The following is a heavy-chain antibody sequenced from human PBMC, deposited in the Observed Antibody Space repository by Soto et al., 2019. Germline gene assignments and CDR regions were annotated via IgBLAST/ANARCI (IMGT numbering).Heavy chain of an antibody. V-gene: IGHV5-51*01. CDR2: IYPGDSDT. D-gene: IGHD2-15*01. J-gene: IGHJ5*02. CDR3: ARLISGGLIRGGWFDT. Sequence: PXDSLKVSWKCSGYSFTSYWIGWVLQMPGKGLEWMGIIYPGDSDTRYSPSFQGQVTISADKSISTAYLQWSSLKASDTAMYYCARLISGGLIRGGWFDTWGQGTLVTVSS. CDR1: GYSFTSYW.